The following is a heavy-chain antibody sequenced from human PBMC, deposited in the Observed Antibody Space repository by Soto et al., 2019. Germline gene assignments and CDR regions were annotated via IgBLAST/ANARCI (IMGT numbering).Heavy chain of an antibody. J-gene: IGHJ4*02. D-gene: IGHD3-22*01. CDR1: GFSFSSYA. V-gene: IGHV3-23*01. Sequence: QPGGSLRLSCEASGFSFSSYAMSWVRQAPGKGLEWVSSITSSGSTYFADSVKGRFIISRDNSKNTLYLQLNSLRAEESALYYCTNGPLITWDNWGQGTLVTVSS. CDR2: ITSSGST. CDR3: TNGPLITWDN.